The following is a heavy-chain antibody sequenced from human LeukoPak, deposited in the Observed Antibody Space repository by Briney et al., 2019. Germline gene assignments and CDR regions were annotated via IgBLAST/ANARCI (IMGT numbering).Heavy chain of an antibody. CDR1: GFTFSASG. D-gene: IGHD7-27*01. Sequence: GGSLRISCAASGFTFSASGMTWVRQAPGKGLEWVSTIATGSSHIFYADSVKGRFTTSRDDAKNSLYLQLHSLRTEDTGIYYCARDGPNWSRDCWGQGTLVTVSS. V-gene: IGHV3-21*01. CDR3: ARDGPNWSRDC. J-gene: IGHJ4*02. CDR2: IATGSSHI.